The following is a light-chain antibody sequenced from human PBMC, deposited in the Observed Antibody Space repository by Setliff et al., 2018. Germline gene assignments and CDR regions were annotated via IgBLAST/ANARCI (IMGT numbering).Light chain of an antibody. Sequence: QSALTQPPSASGSPGQSVTISCTGTSRDVGGYNFVSWYQQHPGKAPKLIISEVTERPSGVPDRFSGSKSGNTASLTVSGLQAEDEADYYCSSYAGSDNYVFGTGTKGTV. CDR1: SRDVGGYNF. CDR2: EVT. V-gene: IGLV2-8*01. CDR3: SSYAGSDNYV. J-gene: IGLJ1*01.